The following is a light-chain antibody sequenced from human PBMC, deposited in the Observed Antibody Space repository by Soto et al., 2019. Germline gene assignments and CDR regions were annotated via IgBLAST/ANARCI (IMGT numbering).Light chain of an antibody. CDR1: SSDIGGYDY. Sequence: QSALTQPASVSGFPGQSITISCTGTSSDIGGYDYVSWYQQHPGKAPKLINYDVSGRPSGVSNRFSGSKSANTASLTISGLQAGDEADYHCSSYTSTSAPYVFGTGTKLTVL. V-gene: IGLV2-14*03. CDR2: DVS. CDR3: SSYTSTSAPYV. J-gene: IGLJ1*01.